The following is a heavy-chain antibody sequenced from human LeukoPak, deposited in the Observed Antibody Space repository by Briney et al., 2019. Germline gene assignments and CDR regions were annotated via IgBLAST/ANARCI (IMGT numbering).Heavy chain of an antibody. D-gene: IGHD3-16*01. V-gene: IGHV4-59*01. CDR2: IYYSGST. CDR1: GGSISSYY. Sequence: SETLSLTCTFSGGSISSYYWSWIRQPPGKGLEWIGYIYYSGSTNYNPSLKSRVTISVDTSKNQFSLKLSSVTAADTAVYYCARAPGGIFDYWGQGTLVTVSS. J-gene: IGHJ4*02. CDR3: ARAPGGIFDY.